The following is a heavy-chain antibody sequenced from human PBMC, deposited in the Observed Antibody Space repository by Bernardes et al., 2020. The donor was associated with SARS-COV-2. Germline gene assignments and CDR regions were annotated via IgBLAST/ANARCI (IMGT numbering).Heavy chain of an antibody. J-gene: IGHJ3*02. CDR3: ARWSRNYYDSSGYYPDAFGI. D-gene: IGHD3-22*01. CDR1: GFTFCSYS. CDR2: ISNSSSYI. V-gene: IGHV3-21*01. Sequence: GGSLRLSCAASGFTFCSYSMNWVRQAPGKALEWVSSISNSSSYISYADSVTGRFTISRDNAKNSLYLQMNSLRAEDTAVYYCARWSRNYYDSSGYYPDAFGIWGQGTMVTVSS.